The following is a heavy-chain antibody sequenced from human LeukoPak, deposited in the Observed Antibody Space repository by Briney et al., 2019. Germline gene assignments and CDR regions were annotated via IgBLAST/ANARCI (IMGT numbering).Heavy chain of an antibody. V-gene: IGHV2-5*02. D-gene: IGHD1-26*01. Sequence: SGPTLVKPTQTLTLTCTFSGFSLSTSGVAVGWIRQPPGKALEWLALIYWDDDKRYSPSLKSRLTITKDTSKNQVVLTMTNMDPVDTATYYCAHSSPGASLLYYFDYWGQGTLVTVSS. CDR2: IYWDDDK. CDR3: AHSSPGASLLYYFDY. CDR1: GFSLSTSGVA. J-gene: IGHJ4*02.